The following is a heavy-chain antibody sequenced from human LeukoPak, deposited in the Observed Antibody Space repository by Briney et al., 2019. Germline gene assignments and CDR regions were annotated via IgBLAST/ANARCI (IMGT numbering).Heavy chain of an antibody. CDR3: AKRAITLVRGVRYYYGMDV. Sequence: GGSLRLSCAASGFTFSTYAMNWVRQAPGKGLEWVSAISGSGGSTYYADSVKGRFTISRDNSKNTLYLQMNSLRAEDTAVYYCAKRAITLVRGVRYYYGMDVWGQGTTVTVSS. J-gene: IGHJ6*02. V-gene: IGHV3-23*01. CDR2: ISGSGGST. D-gene: IGHD3-10*01. CDR1: GFTFSTYA.